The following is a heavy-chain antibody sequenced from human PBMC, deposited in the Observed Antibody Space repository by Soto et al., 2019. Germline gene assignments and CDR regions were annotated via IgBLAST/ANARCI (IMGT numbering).Heavy chain of an antibody. CDR2: TSHDGVT. CDR1: SGSIDNVYW. Sequence: SETLSLTCAVSSGSIDNVYWWSWVRQSPGKGLEWIGETSHDGVTNYNPSLEGRVTISIDKSKNRFYLDLNSVTAADTAVYYCAAMPQHFYGSGSYWYYFDYWAQGTLVT. J-gene: IGHJ4*02. D-gene: IGHD3-10*01. V-gene: IGHV4-4*02. CDR3: AAMPQHFYGSGSYWYYFDY.